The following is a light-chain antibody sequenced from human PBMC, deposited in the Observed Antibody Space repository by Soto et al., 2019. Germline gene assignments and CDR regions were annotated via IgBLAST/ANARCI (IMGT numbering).Light chain of an antibody. J-gene: IGKJ1*01. CDR3: QQYSTYAT. CDR1: LSLNSR. CDR2: DAS. V-gene: IGKV1-5*01. Sequence: DIHLTQSPSTLSSAVEDRVTLTCWASLSLNSRLAWYQQRPGKAHKLLIYDASTLESGATTRFNGSGSGTEFTLTINNLQPDDLATYICQQYSTYATFGRGTKVDIK.